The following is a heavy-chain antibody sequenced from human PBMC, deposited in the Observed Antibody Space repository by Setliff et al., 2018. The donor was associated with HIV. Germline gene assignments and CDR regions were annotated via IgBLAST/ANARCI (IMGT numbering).Heavy chain of an antibody. D-gene: IGHD6-13*01. CDR2: ISGSGGST. V-gene: IGHV3-23*01. CDR1: GFTFSSYA. CDR3: AKVRSSSWYDYLDY. Sequence: GGSLRLSCAASGFTFSSYAMSWVRQAPGKGLEWVSTISGSGGSTDYADSVKGRFTISRDNAKNSLYLQVNSLRAEDTALYYCAKVRSSSWYDYLDYWGQGTLVTVSS. J-gene: IGHJ4*02.